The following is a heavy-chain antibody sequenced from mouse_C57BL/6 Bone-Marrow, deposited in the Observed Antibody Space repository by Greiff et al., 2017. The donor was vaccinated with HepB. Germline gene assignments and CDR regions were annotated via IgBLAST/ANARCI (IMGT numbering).Heavy chain of an antibody. D-gene: IGHD2-1*01. CDR2: IDPTSGGT. CDR3: AREGTTGPFPYAMDY. V-gene: IGHV1-72*01. CDR1: GYTFTSSW. Sequence: QVQLQQPGAELVKPGASVKLSCKASGYTFTSSWMHWVKQRPGRGLEWIGRIDPTSGGTKYNEKFKSKATLTVDKPSSTAYMPLSSLTSEDSAVYYCAREGTTGPFPYAMDYWGQGTSVTGSS. J-gene: IGHJ4*01.